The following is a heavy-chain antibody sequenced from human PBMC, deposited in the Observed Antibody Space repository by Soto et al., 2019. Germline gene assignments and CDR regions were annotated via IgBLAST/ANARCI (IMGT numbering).Heavy chain of an antibody. CDR2: INPNSGGT. V-gene: IGHV1-2*04. Sequence: ASVKVSCKASGYTFTGYYMHWVRQAPGQGLEWMGWINPNSGGTNYAQKFQGWVTMTRDTSISTAYMELSRLRSDDTAVYYCARDKATVTTGRYYFDYWGQGTLVTV. J-gene: IGHJ4*02. CDR3: ARDKATVTTGRYYFDY. D-gene: IGHD4-17*01. CDR1: GYTFTGYY.